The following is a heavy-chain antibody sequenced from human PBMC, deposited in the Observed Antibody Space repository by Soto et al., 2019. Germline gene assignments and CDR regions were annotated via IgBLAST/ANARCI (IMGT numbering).Heavy chain of an antibody. V-gene: IGHV4-39*01. J-gene: IGHJ4*02. CDR2: IYYSGST. CDR1: GGSISSSSYY. Sequence: QLQLQESCRGLVKPSETLSLTCTVSGGSISSSSYYWGWIRQPPGKGLEWIGSIYYSGSTYYNPSLKSRVTISVDTSKNQFSLKLSSVTAADTAVYYCARHTPAISISDHWGQGTLVTVSS. D-gene: IGHD2-15*01. CDR3: ARHTPAISISDH.